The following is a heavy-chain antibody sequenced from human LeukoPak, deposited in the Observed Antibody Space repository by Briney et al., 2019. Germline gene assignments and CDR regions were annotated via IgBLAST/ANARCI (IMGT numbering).Heavy chain of an antibody. CDR1: GYTFSNYY. CDR3: ARGPSITMVRGGQWYYYMDV. D-gene: IGHD3-10*01. V-gene: IGHV1-46*01. CDR2: INPIGGST. Sequence: ASVKVSCKASGYTFSNYYIHWERQAPGQGLEWMGIINPIGGSTTYAQKYQGRVTMTRDMSTSTVYMELSSLRSEDTAVYYCARGPSITMVRGGQWYYYMDVWGKGTTVTISS. J-gene: IGHJ6*03.